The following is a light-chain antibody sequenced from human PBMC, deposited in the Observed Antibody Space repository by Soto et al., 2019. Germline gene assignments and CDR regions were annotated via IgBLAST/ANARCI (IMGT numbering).Light chain of an antibody. V-gene: IGLV1-40*01. CDR2: GNS. CDR3: QSYDNSLSVYV. Sequence: QSVLTQPPSVSGAPGQRVTISCTGSSSNIGAHYDVHWYQQLPGTAPKLLIYGNSNRPSGVPDRFSGFKSGTSASLAITGLQAEDEADYYCQSYDNSLSVYVFGTGTKVPS. J-gene: IGLJ1*01. CDR1: SSNIGAHYD.